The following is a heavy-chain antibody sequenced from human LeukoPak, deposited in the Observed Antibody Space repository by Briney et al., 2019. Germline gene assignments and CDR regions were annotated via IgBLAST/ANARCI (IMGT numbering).Heavy chain of an antibody. CDR2: IYASGST. D-gene: IGHD2-15*01. CDR1: ADSITSDTYY. V-gene: IGHV4-61*02. CDR3: AGTRRYCSGGSCYNWFDR. Sequence: TSQTLSLTCTVSADSITSDTYYWSWIRQPAGKGLEWIGRIYASGSTTYNASLKSRVTISVDTSKNQFSLKLSSVTAADTAVYYCAGTRRYCSGGSCYNWFDRWGQGTLVTVSS. J-gene: IGHJ5*02.